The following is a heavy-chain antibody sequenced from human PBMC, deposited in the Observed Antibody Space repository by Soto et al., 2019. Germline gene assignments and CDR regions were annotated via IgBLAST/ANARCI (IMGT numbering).Heavy chain of an antibody. Sequence: GGSLRLSCAASGFTFSSYSMNWVRQAPGKGLEWVSYISSSSSTIYYADSVKGRFTISRDNAKNSLYLQMNSLRDEDTAVYYCARDLDGLHSSSWDTPFRYYYGMDVWGQGTTVTVSS. J-gene: IGHJ6*02. CDR1: GFTFSSYS. CDR3: ARDLDGLHSSSWDTPFRYYYGMDV. D-gene: IGHD6-13*01. V-gene: IGHV3-48*02. CDR2: ISSSSSTI.